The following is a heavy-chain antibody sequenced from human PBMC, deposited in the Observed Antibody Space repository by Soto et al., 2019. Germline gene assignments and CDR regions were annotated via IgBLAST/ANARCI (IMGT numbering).Heavy chain of an antibody. Sequence: GGSLRLSCAASGFTFSGYGMHWVRQAPGRGLEWVAVIWHDGSNKYYADSVKGRFTNSRDNSKNTVYLQMNSLRAEDTAVYYCARVNHGDYGAIDYWGQGTLVTVSS. CDR1: GFTFSGYG. CDR3: ARVNHGDYGAIDY. J-gene: IGHJ4*02. CDR2: IWHDGSNK. V-gene: IGHV3-33*01. D-gene: IGHD4-17*01.